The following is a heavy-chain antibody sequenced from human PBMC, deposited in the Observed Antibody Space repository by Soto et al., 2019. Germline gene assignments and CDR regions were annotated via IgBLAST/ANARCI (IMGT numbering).Heavy chain of an antibody. CDR1: GGTFISYA. Sequence: SVEVSFKASGGTFISYAISWVRQAPGQGLEWMGGIIPIFGTANYAQKFQGRVTITADESTSTAYMELSSLRSEDTAVYYCARGAPSKAPDYWGQGTLVTVSS. CDR3: ARGAPSKAPDY. V-gene: IGHV1-69*13. CDR2: IIPIFGTA. J-gene: IGHJ4*02.